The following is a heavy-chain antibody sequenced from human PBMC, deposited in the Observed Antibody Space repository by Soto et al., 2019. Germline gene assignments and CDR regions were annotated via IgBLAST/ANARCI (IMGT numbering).Heavy chain of an antibody. V-gene: IGHV3-43*01. Sequence: GGSLRLSCAASGFTFDDYTMHWVRQAPGKGLEWVSLISWDGGSTYYADSVKGRFTISRDNSKNSLYLQMNSLRTEDTALYYCAKDLGIAAAGPFDYRGQGTLVTVSS. CDR2: ISWDGGST. D-gene: IGHD6-13*01. CDR3: AKDLGIAAAGPFDY. J-gene: IGHJ4*02. CDR1: GFTFDDYT.